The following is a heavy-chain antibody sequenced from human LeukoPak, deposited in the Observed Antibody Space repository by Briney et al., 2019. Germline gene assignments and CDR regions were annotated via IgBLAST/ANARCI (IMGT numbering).Heavy chain of an antibody. CDR3: ARGSTYSSGWYTGFDY. V-gene: IGHV3-21*01. D-gene: IGHD6-19*01. Sequence: GSLRLSCAASGFTFSTYSMNWVRQAPGKGLEWVSSISSSSSNIYYADSVKGRFTISRDNAKKSVCLQMNSLRAEDTAVYYCARGSTYSSGWYTGFDYWGQGSLVTVSS. CDR2: ISSSSSNI. J-gene: IGHJ4*02. CDR1: GFTFSTYS.